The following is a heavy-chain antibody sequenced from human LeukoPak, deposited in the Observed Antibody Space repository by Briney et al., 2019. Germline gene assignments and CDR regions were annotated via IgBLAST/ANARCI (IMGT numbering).Heavy chain of an antibody. V-gene: IGHV3-9*01. CDR3: ARDSIDFWSGSNYGMDV. CDR2: ISWNSGSI. J-gene: IGHJ6*02. CDR1: GFTFDDHA. D-gene: IGHD3-3*01. Sequence: GGSLRLSCAASGFTFDDHAMHWVRHVPGKGLEWVSGISWNSGSIGYADSVKGRFTISRDNAKNSLFLQMNSLRAEDTALYYCARDSIDFWSGSNYGMDVWGQGTTVTVSS.